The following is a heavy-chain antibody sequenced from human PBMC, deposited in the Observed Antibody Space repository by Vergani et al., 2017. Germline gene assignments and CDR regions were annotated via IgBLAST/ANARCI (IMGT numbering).Heavy chain of an antibody. V-gene: IGHV4-39*01. CDR3: ARHLAYCGGDCYPYYYGMDV. CDR2: IYYSGST. D-gene: IGHD2-21*02. Sequence: QLQLQESGPGLVKPSETLSLTCTVSGSSISSSSYYWGWIRQPPGKGLEWIGSIYYSGSTYYNPSLKSRVTISVDTFKNQFSLKLSSVTAADTAVYYCARHLAYCGGDCYPYYYGMDVWGQXP. J-gene: IGHJ6*02. CDR1: GSSISSSSYY.